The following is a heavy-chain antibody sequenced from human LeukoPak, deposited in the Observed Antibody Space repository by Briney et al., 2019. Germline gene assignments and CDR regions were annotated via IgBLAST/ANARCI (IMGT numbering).Heavy chain of an antibody. CDR1: GFTFSSYA. Sequence: GGSLRLSCAASGFTFSSYAMHWVRQAPGKGLEWVAVISYDGSNKYYADSVKGRFTISRDNSKNTLYLQMNSLRAEDTAVYYCARSIQHYYDSSGPRASYYYYGMDVWGXGTTLTVSS. CDR2: ISYDGSNK. V-gene: IGHV3-30-3*01. J-gene: IGHJ6*04. D-gene: IGHD3-22*01. CDR3: ARSIQHYYDSSGPRASYYYYGMDV.